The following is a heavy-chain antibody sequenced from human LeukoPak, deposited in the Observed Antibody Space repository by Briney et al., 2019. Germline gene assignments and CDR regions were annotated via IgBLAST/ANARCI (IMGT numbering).Heavy chain of an antibody. V-gene: IGHV3-7*01. CDR3: ARDRRGYSFDY. Sequence: GGSPRLSCAASWFNLCSFWMSWGRPAPGEGAEGVANIKQDGSEKYYVDSVKGRFTISRDNAKNSLYLQMNSLRAEDTAVYYCARDRRGYSFDYWGQGTLVTVSS. J-gene: IGHJ4*02. CDR2: IKQDGSEK. CDR1: WFNLCSFW. D-gene: IGHD5-18*01.